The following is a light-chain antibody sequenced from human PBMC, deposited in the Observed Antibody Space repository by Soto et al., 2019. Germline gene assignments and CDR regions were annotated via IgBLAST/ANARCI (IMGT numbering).Light chain of an antibody. CDR2: KAS. V-gene: IGKV1-5*03. Sequence: MTQSPATLSVSPGERATLSCRASQSVDTCLAWYQQKPGKAPHLLIYKASSLETGVPSRFSGSGSVTEFTLTISSLQPDDFATYYCQQFYRYPWTFGQGTKVEIK. CDR3: QQFYRYPWT. CDR1: QSVDTC. J-gene: IGKJ1*01.